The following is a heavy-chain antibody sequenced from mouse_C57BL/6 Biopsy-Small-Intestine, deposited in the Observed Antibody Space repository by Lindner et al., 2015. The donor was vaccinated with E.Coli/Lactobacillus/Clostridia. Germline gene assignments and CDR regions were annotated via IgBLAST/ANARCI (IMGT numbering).Heavy chain of an antibody. V-gene: IGHV1-22*01. D-gene: IGHD2-1*01. CDR2: INPNNGGT. J-gene: IGHJ2*01. CDR1: GYTFTDYN. CDR3: ARWDYYGNYFDY. Sequence: VQLQESGPELVKPGASVKMSCKASGYTFTDYNMHWVKQSHGKSLEWIGYINPNNGGTSYNQKFKDKATLTVNKSSSTAYMELRSLTSEDSAVYYCARWDYYGNYFDYWGQGTTLTVSS.